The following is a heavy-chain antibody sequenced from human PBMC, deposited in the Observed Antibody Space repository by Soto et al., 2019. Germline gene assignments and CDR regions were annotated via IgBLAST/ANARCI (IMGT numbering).Heavy chain of an antibody. CDR2: IYSGGST. Sequence: PCRSLRLSCTPSEFNIRRNHTSWFSQAQGKGLEWVSVIYSGGSTSYADSVRGRFTISRDNSKNTLYLQMKSLRAEDTGVYYCARDPPATRHRMGGWRRVPTVAVS. J-gene: IGHJ6*02. CDR3: ARDPPATRHRMGG. V-gene: IGHV3-53*01. CDR1: EFNIRRNH.